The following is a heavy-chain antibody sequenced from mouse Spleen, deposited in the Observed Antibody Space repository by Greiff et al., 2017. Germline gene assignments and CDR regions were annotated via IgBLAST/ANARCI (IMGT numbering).Heavy chain of an antibody. V-gene: IGHV1-39*01. D-gene: IGHD2-10*02. CDR2: INPNYGTT. Sequence: VQLKESGPELVKPGASVKISCKASGYSFTDYNMNWVKQSNGKSLEWIGVINPNYGTTSYNQKFKGKATLTVDQSSSTAYMQLNSLTSEDSAVYYCARRYGNYPYYAMDYWGQGTSVTVSS. CDR3: ARRYGNYPYYAMDY. J-gene: IGHJ4*01. CDR1: GYSFTDYN.